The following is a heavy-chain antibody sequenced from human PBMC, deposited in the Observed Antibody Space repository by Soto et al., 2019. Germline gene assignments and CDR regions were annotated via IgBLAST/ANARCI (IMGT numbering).Heavy chain of an antibody. Sequence: LRLSCEASGFTFSRNAMHWVRQAPGKGLEWVAVISFDGNNQYYTDSVKGRFTISRDNSKNTLDLQMNSLRRGDTAVYYCARDREYSGFYYGMDVWGQGTTVTVSS. J-gene: IGHJ6*02. V-gene: IGHV3-30-3*01. D-gene: IGHD5-12*01. CDR1: GFTFSRNA. CDR3: ARDREYSGFYYGMDV. CDR2: ISFDGNNQ.